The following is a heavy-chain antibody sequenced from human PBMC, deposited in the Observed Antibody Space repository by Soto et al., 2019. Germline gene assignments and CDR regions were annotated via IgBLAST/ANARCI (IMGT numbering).Heavy chain of an antibody. J-gene: IGHJ4*02. D-gene: IGHD6-13*01. CDR1: GGSISSNY. V-gene: IGHV4-59*01. Sequence: SETLSLTCTVSGGSISSNYWTWIRQPPGKGLEWIGYVYNSGSTNYNPSLKSRDTISEDTSKSQFSLKVNSMTAADTAVYYCARYRREAVAGYTLDNWGQGILVTVS. CDR3: ARYRREAVAGYTLDN. CDR2: VYNSGST.